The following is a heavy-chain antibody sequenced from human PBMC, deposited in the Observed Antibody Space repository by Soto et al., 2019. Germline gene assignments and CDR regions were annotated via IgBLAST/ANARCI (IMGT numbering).Heavy chain of an antibody. D-gene: IGHD2-15*01. CDR2: IYHSGST. J-gene: IGHJ6*02. V-gene: IGHV4-30-2*01. Sequence: SETLSLTCAVSGGSISSGGYSWSWIRQPPGKGLEWIGYIYHSGSTYYNPSLKSRVTISEDRSKNQFSLKLSSVTAADTAVYYCARESIGYNIGGSFYTPYYDMDVWGQGTTVTVSS. CDR1: GGSISSGGYS. CDR3: ARESIGYNIGGSFYTPYYDMDV.